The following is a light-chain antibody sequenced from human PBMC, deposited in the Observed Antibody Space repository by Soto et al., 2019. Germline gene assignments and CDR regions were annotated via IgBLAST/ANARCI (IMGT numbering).Light chain of an antibody. CDR3: QQRSNWLT. V-gene: IGKV3-11*01. CDR2: DAS. CDR1: QSVSSY. Sequence: EIVLTQSPATLSLSPGERATLSCRASQSVSSYLAWYQQKPGQAPRLLMYDASNRATGIPARFSGSGSGTDFTLTISRLEPEDFAVYYGQQRSNWLTFGGGTKVEIK. J-gene: IGKJ4*01.